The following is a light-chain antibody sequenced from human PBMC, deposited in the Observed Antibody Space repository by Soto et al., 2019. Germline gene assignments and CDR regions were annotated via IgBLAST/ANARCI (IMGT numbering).Light chain of an antibody. CDR2: GAS. J-gene: IGKJ5*01. CDR1: QTVSTS. Sequence: EIVMTQSPATLSVSPGERATLSCRASQTVSTSLAWYQQKPGRAPRLLIYGASTRASGVPARFSGSGSGTEFTLTISSLQPDDFATYYCQHYNSYSEAFGQGTRLEI. V-gene: IGKV3-15*01. CDR3: QHYNSYSEA.